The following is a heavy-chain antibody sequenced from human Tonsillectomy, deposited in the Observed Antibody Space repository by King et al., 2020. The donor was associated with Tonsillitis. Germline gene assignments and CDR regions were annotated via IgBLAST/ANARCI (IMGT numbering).Heavy chain of an antibody. Sequence: VQLQESGPGLVKPSQTLSLTCTVSGGSISSGSYYWSWIRQPAGKGLEWIGRIYTSGSTNYNPSLKSRVTMSVDTSKNQFSLKLSSVTAADTAVYYCARGHYHFWSGQGPARPNYYYYYMDVWGKGTTVTVSS. J-gene: IGHJ6*03. CDR1: GGSISSGSYY. CDR2: IYTSGST. V-gene: IGHV4-61*02. D-gene: IGHD3-3*01. CDR3: ARGHYHFWSGQGPARPNYYYYYMDV.